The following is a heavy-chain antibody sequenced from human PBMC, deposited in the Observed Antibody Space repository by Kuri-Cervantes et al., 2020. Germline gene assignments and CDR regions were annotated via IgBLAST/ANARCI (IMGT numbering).Heavy chain of an antibody. CDR1: GGSVSSGSYY. D-gene: IGHD4-17*01. CDR3: ARRGEGWYFDL. J-gene: IGHJ2*01. CDR2: IYSSGTT. Sequence: SETLSLTCTVSGGSVSSGSYYWNWIRQPAGKGLEWIGRIYSSGTTNYNPSLKSRVTMSADSSKNQFSLRLSSVTAADTAVYYCARRGEGWYFDLWGRGTLVTVSS. V-gene: IGHV4-61*02.